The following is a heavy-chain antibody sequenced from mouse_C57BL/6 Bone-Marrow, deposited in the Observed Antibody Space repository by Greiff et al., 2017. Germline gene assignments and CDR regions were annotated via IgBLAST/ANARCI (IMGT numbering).Heavy chain of an antibody. CDR2: INPNNGGT. V-gene: IGHV1-18*01. Sequence: VQLQQSGPELVKPGASVKIPCKASGYTFTDYNMDWVKQSQGKSLEWIGDINPNNGGTIYNQKFKGKATLTVDKSSSTAYMELRSLTSEDTAVYYCAREGYMDDPFAYWGQGTLVTVSA. D-gene: IGHD1-1*02. CDR1: GYTFTDYN. J-gene: IGHJ3*01. CDR3: AREGYMDDPFAY.